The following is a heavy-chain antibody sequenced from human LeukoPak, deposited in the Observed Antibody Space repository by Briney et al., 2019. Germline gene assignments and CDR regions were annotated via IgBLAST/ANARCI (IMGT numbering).Heavy chain of an antibody. Sequence: GSLRLSRAASGFTFSSYWMHWVRQAPGKGLVWVSRINSDGSSTTYADSVKGRFTISRDNAKNTLYLQMNSLRAEDTAVYYCARVEPIRLLVDYWGQGTLVTVSS. CDR1: GFTFSSYW. V-gene: IGHV3-74*01. J-gene: IGHJ4*02. D-gene: IGHD3-3*01. CDR3: ARVEPIRLLVDY. CDR2: INSDGSST.